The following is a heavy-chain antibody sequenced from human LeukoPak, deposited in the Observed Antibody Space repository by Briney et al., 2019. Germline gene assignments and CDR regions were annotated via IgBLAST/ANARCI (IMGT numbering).Heavy chain of an antibody. CDR3: ASPSSSTSLYYFDY. Sequence: PGGSLRLSCAASGFTFSSYWMSWVRQAPGKGLEWVANIKQDGSEKYYVDSVKGRFTISRDNAKNSLYLQMNSLRAEDTAVYYCASPSSSTSLYYFDYWGQGTLVTVSS. V-gene: IGHV3-7*01. CDR1: GFTFSSYW. CDR2: IKQDGSEK. J-gene: IGHJ4*02. D-gene: IGHD2-2*01.